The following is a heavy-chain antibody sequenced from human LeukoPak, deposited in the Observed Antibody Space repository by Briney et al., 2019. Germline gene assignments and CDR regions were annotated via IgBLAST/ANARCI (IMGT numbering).Heavy chain of an antibody. J-gene: IGHJ2*01. CDR3: ARAKADYGDYWYFDL. D-gene: IGHD4-17*01. CDR2: IYFSGST. CDR1: GGSISNGGYY. V-gene: IGHV4-31*03. Sequence: SQTLSLTCTVSGGSISNGGYYWSWIRQHPGMGLEWIGYIYFSGSTYYNPSLKSRVTISVDTSKNQFSLRLSSVTAADTAVYYCARAKADYGDYWYFDLWSRGTLVTVSS.